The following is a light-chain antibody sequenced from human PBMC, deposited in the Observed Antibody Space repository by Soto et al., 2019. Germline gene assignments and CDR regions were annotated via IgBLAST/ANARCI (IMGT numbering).Light chain of an antibody. J-gene: IGKJ5*01. Sequence: EFVLTQSPDTLSLSPGERATLSCRASQTVRNNYLAWYQQKPGQAPRLLIYDASTRATGSPDRFSASGSGTDFTLTISRLETEDSAVYYCQQYGSSRPVTFGHGTRLEIK. CDR1: QTVRNNY. CDR2: DAS. V-gene: IGKV3-20*01. CDR3: QQYGSSRPVT.